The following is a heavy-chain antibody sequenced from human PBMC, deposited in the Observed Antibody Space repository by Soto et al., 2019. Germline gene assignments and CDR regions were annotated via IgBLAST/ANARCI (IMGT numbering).Heavy chain of an antibody. CDR1: GYTFSDYY. D-gene: IGHD3-3*01. J-gene: IGHJ4*02. Sequence: QVQLVESGGDLVKRGGSLRLSCAASGYTFSDYYMRWIRQAPGKGLEWISYIDTSSTKIYYADSVKGRFTISRDNAKNSLYLEMNSLRDEDTAVYYCASHYDMWSGYLSPVDYWGQGTLVTVSS. CDR2: IDTSSTKI. CDR3: ASHYDMWSGYLSPVDY. V-gene: IGHV3-11*01.